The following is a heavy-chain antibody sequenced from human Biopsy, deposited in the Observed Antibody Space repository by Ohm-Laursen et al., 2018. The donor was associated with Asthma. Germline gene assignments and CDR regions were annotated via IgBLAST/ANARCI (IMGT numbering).Heavy chain of an antibody. CDR2: ISYDGSNK. CDR3: ARTFHFWSPYHAEHYQL. V-gene: IGHV3-30*03. Sequence: SLRLSCAASGFTFSSYSMNWVRQAPGKGLEWVAVISYDGSNKYYADSVKGRFTISRDNSKNLLFLQMNSLRAEDTAVYYCARTFHFWSPYHAEHYQLWGQGTLVTVSS. CDR1: GFTFSSYS. J-gene: IGHJ1*01. D-gene: IGHD3-3*01.